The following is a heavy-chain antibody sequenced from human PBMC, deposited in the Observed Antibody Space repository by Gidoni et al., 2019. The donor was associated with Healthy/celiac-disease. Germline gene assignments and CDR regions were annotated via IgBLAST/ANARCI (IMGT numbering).Heavy chain of an antibody. CDR1: GYTFTSYG. D-gene: IGHD5-18*01. CDR3: ARVKRGYSYGTDYWYFDL. CDR2: ISAYNGNT. V-gene: IGHV1-18*01. Sequence: QVQLVQSGAEVKKPGASVKVSCKASGYTFTSYGISWVRQAPGQGLEWMGWISAYNGNTNYAQKLQGRVTMTTDTSTSTAYMELRSLRSDDTAVYYCARVKRGYSYGTDYWYFDLWGRGTLVTVSS. J-gene: IGHJ2*01.